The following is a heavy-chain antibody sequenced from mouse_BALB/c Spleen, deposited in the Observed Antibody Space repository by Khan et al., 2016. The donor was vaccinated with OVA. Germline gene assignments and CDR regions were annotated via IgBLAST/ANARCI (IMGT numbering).Heavy chain of an antibody. CDR3: ARLEDI. D-gene: IGHD1-3*01. CDR1: GFSLTSYG. CDR2: IWDGGST. V-gene: IGHV2-9*02. Sequence: QVQLKEPGPGLVAPSQSLSITCTVSGFSLTSYGVHWVRQPPGKGLEWPGVIWDGGSTNYNSALMSRLSISKDHSKSQVFLKMNSLQTDDTAMYYCARLEDIWGQGTTLTVSS. J-gene: IGHJ2*01.